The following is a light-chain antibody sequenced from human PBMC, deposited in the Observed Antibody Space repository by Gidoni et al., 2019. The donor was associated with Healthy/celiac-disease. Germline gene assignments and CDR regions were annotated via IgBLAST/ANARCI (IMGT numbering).Light chain of an antibody. CDR2: QDS. Sequence: SYKLTQPPSVSVSPGQTASITCSGDQLGDKYACWYQQKPGQSPVLVIYQDSKRPSGIPERFSGSNSGNTATLTISGTHAMDEAYYYCQAWDSSIAVFGGGTKLTVL. CDR3: QAWDSSIAV. CDR1: QLGDKY. J-gene: IGLJ2*01. V-gene: IGLV3-1*01.